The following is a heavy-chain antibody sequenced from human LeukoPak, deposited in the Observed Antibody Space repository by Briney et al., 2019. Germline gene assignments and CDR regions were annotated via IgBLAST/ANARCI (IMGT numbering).Heavy chain of an antibody. CDR1: GVIFSSYK. Sequence: PGGSLRLSCAASGVIFSSYKMNWVRQAPGRGLEWISYISTSGTKRNYADSVKGRFTISRDNANMSLYLQMDSLRVEDTAVYYCVRETNWNIFDPWGQGTLVTVSS. V-gene: IGHV3-48*03. J-gene: IGHJ5*02. CDR2: ISTSGTKR. CDR3: VRETNWNIFDP. D-gene: IGHD1/OR15-1a*01.